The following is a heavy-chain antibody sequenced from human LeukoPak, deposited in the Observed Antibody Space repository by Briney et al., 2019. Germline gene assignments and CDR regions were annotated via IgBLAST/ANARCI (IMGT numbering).Heavy chain of an antibody. V-gene: IGHV1-8*02. CDR3: ARGGYSRLIDY. CDR2: MNPNSGNT. CDR1: GYTFTSYD. D-gene: IGHD2-15*01. J-gene: IGHJ4*02. Sequence: GASVKVSCKASGYTFTSYDINWVRQATGQGLEWMGWMNPNSGNTGYAQKFQGRVTMTRDTSTSTVYMELSSLRSEDTAVYYCARGGYSRLIDYWGQGTLVTVSS.